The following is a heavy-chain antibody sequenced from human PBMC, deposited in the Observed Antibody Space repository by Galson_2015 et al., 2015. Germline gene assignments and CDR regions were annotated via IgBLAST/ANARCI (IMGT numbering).Heavy chain of an antibody. V-gene: IGHV4-59*01. CDR1: GVSITNSY. J-gene: IGHJ5*02. D-gene: IGHD3-16*01. CDR3: AKDPGGAGWFDP. CDR2: LYYGGST. Sequence: TLSLTCSVSGVSITNSYWSWIRQPPGQGLEWIGHLYYGGSTNYNSSLKSRVTISLDTSKNQFSLKLSSVTAADTAVYYCAKDPGGAGWFDPWGQGTLVTVSS.